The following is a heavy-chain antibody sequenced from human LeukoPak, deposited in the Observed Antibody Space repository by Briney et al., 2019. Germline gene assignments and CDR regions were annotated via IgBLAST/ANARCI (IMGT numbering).Heavy chain of an antibody. V-gene: IGHV1-46*01. Sequence: GASVKVSCKASGYTFTGYYMHWVRQAPGQGLEWMGIINPSGGSTSYAQKFQGRVTMTRDTSTSTVYMELSSLRSEDTAVYYCARGYSSGWYTAEYFQHWGQGTLVTVSS. CDR2: INPSGGST. CDR3: ARGYSSGWYTAEYFQH. J-gene: IGHJ1*01. D-gene: IGHD6-19*01. CDR1: GYTFTGYY.